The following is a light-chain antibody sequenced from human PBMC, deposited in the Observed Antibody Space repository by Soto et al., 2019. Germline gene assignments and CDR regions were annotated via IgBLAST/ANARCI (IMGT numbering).Light chain of an antibody. V-gene: IGLV2-14*01. CDR2: EVS. CDR1: SSDVGGYNY. Sequence: QSALTQPASVSGSPGQSITISCTGTSSDVGGYNYVSWYQQHPGKAPKLMIYEVSNRPSGLSNRFSGSKSGNTASLTISGLHAEDEADYYCSSYTSSSTLEVFGTGTKLTVL. J-gene: IGLJ1*01. CDR3: SSYTSSSTLEV.